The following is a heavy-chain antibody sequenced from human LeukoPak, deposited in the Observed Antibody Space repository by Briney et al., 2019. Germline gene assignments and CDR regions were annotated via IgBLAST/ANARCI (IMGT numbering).Heavy chain of an antibody. J-gene: IGHJ1*01. Sequence: SETLSLTCAVYGGSFSGYYWSWIRQPPGKGLEWIGEINHSGSTNYNPSLKSRVTISVDTSKNQFSLKLSFVTAADTAVYYCARVGYYDSSGYYPLNWGQGTLVTVSS. V-gene: IGHV4-34*01. D-gene: IGHD3-22*01. CDR1: GGSFSGYY. CDR3: ARVGYYDSSGYYPLN. CDR2: INHSGST.